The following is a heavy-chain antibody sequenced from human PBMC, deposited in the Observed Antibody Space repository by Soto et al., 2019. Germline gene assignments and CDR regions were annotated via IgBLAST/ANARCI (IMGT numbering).Heavy chain of an antibody. J-gene: IGHJ6*02. CDR2: ISSSSSYI. V-gene: IGHV3-21*01. CDR1: GFTFSSYS. CDR3: ARDLRYIGRYFDWPRGSYYGMDV. D-gene: IGHD3-9*01. Sequence: GGSLRLSCAASGFTFSSYSMNWVRQAPGKGLDWVSSISSSSSYIYYADSVKGRFTISRDNAKNSLYLQMNSLRAEDTAVYYCARDLRYIGRYFDWPRGSYYGMDVWGQGTTVTVSS.